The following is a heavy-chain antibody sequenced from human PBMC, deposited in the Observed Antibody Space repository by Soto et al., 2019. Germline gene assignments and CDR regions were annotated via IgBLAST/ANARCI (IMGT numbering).Heavy chain of an antibody. Sequence: QLQLQESGPALVKPSETLSLTCTVSGGSITSNLYFWGWIRLPPGKGLEWIGSIYYSGSSNYNPSLKSRVTLSVDTSKNQFSLKLTSVAAADTALYYCARRGSGTAAVDIWGQGTMVTVSA. V-gene: IGHV4-39*01. CDR3: ARRGSGTAAVDI. CDR2: IYYSGSS. D-gene: IGHD1-1*01. J-gene: IGHJ3*02. CDR1: GGSITSNLYF.